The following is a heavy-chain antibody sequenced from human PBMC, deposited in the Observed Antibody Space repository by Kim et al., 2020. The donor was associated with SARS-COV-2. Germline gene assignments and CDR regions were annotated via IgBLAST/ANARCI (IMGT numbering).Heavy chain of an antibody. D-gene: IGHD3-16*01. CDR1: GFTFSSYE. CDR2: ISSSGSTI. V-gene: IGHV3-48*03. CDR3: ARGVWGSSFDY. Sequence: GGSLRLSCAASGFTFSSYEMNWVRQAPGKGLEWVSYISSSGSTIYYADSVKGRFTISRDNAKNSLYLQMNSLRAEDTAVYYCARGVWGSSFDYWGQGTLVTDSS. J-gene: IGHJ4*02.